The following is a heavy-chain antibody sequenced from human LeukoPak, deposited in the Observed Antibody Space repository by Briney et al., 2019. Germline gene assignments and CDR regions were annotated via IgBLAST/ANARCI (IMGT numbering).Heavy chain of an antibody. CDR1: GGSISSYY. V-gene: IGHV4-59*08. Sequence: SETLSLTCTVSGGSISSYYWSWIRQPPGKGLEWIGYIYYSGSTNYNPSLKSRVTISVDTSKNQFSLKLSSVTAADTAVYYCARRERRGKGSGGSCYWCLDENWFDPWGQGTLVTVSS. CDR3: ARRERRGKGSGGSCYWCLDENWFDP. J-gene: IGHJ5*02. CDR2: IYYSGST. D-gene: IGHD2-15*01.